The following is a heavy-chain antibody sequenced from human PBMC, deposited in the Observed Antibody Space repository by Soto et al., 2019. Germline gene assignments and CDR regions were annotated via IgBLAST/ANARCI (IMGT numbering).Heavy chain of an antibody. V-gene: IGHV1-18*01. CDR1: GYTFTSYG. CDR3: ARQWLVRGWFDP. D-gene: IGHD6-19*01. J-gene: IGHJ5*02. CDR2: ISAYNGNT. Sequence: ASVKVSCKASGYTFTSYGISWVRQAPGQGLEWMGWISAYNGNTNYAQKLQGRVTMTTDTSTGTAYMELRSLRSDDTAVYYRARQWLVRGWFDPWGQGTLVTVSS.